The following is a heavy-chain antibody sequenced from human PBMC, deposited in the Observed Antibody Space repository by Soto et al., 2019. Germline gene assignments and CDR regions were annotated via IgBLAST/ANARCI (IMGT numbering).Heavy chain of an antibody. CDR1: GGTFSSYA. V-gene: IGHV1-69*01. D-gene: IGHD2-2*01. CDR2: IIPIFGTA. Sequence: QVQLVQSGAEVQKPGSSVKVSCKASGGTFSSYAISWVRQAPGQGLEWMGGIIPIFGTANYAQKFQGRVTITADESTSTAYMELSSLRSEDTAVYYCARENIVVVPAAPVWYFDLWGRGTLVTVSS. J-gene: IGHJ2*01. CDR3: ARENIVVVPAAPVWYFDL.